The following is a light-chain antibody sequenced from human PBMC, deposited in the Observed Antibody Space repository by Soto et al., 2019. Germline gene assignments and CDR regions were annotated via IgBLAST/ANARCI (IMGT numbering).Light chain of an antibody. CDR3: QRFSSYPLT. CDR1: QTINDN. CDR2: GAT. V-gene: IGKV3D-15*01. Sequence: EVVMTQSPATLCVSPGERATLVCWASQTINDNVAWYQQKPGQAPRVLIYGATTRATGIPDRFSGGGSGTDFTLTISRLEPEDFAVYYCQRFSSYPLTFGGGTKVDIK. J-gene: IGKJ4*01.